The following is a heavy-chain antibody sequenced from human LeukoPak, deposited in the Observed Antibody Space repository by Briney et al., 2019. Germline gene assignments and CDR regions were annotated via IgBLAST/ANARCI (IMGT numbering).Heavy chain of an antibody. V-gene: IGHV3-48*01. CDR1: GFTFSTYS. CDR3: ARDLGQDY. CDR2: ISSNNFTV. Sequence: GGSLRLSCAASGFTFSTYSRNWVRQAPGKGLEWVSYISSNNFTVYYADSVKGRFTISRDNAKNSLYLQMNSLRAEDTAVYYCARDLGQDYWGQGTLVTVSS. J-gene: IGHJ4*02.